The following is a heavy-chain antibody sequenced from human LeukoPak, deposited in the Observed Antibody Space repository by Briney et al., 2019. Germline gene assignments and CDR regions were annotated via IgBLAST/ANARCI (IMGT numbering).Heavy chain of an antibody. CDR1: GFTFDDYG. CDR3: ARAIVGAWGLGFDY. D-gene: IGHD1-26*01. CDR2: INWNGGST. V-gene: IGHV3-20*04. J-gene: IGHJ4*02. Sequence: GGSLRLSCAASGFTFDDYGMSWVRQAPGKGLEWVSGINWNGGSTYYADSVKGRFTISKDNSKNTLYLQRSSLRAEDTAVYYCARAIVGAWGLGFDYWGQGTLVTVSS.